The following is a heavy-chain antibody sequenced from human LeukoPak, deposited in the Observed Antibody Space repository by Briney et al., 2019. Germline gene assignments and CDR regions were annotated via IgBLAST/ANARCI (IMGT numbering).Heavy chain of an antibody. CDR1: GYTFTSYG. V-gene: IGHV1-18*01. CDR3: ARVRVMGQQLISYYYYYMDV. CDR2: ISAYNGNT. D-gene: IGHD6-13*01. Sequence: GASVKVSCKASGYTFTSYGISWVRQAPGQGLEWMGWISAYNGNTNYAQKLQGRVTMTTDTSTSTAYMELRSLRSDDTAVYYCARVRVMGQQLISYYYYYMDVWGKGTTVTVSS. J-gene: IGHJ6*03.